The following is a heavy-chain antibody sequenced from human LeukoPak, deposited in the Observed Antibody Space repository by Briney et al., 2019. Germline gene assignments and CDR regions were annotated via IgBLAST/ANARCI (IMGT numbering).Heavy chain of an antibody. J-gene: IGHJ3*02. CDR3: ARVSPFRNGGNSGAFDI. Sequence: SETLSLTCTVSGGSISSSSYYWGWIRQPPGKGLEWIGGIYYSGSTYYNPSLKSRVTISVDTSKNQFSLKLSSVTAADTAVYYCARVSPFRNGGNSGAFDIWGQGTMVTVSS. V-gene: IGHV4-39*07. D-gene: IGHD4-23*01. CDR1: GGSISSSSYY. CDR2: IYYSGST.